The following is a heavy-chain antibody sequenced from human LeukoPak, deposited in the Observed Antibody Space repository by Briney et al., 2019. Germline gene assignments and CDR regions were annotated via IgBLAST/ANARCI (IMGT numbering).Heavy chain of an antibody. CDR2: INHSGST. Sequence: SETLSLTCAVYGGSFSGYYWSWIRQPPGKGLEWIGEINHSGSTNYSPSLKSRVTISVDTSKNQFSLKLSSVTAADTAVYYCARGASSGWYRPGFDYWGQGTLVTVSS. J-gene: IGHJ4*02. D-gene: IGHD6-19*01. CDR1: GGSFSGYY. V-gene: IGHV4-34*01. CDR3: ARGASSGWYRPGFDY.